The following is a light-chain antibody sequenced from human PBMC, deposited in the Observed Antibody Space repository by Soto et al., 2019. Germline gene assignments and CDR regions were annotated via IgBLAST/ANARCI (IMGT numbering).Light chain of an antibody. V-gene: IGLV4-69*01. CDR1: SGHSSYA. J-gene: IGLJ2*01. Sequence: QLVLTQSPSASASLGASVKLTCTLSSGHSSYAIAWHQQQPEKGPRYLMKLNSDGSHSEGDGIPDRFSGSSSGAERYLTFSSLPSEDEADYYCQTWGTGSVVFGGGTKPTVL. CDR3: QTWGTGSVV. CDR2: LNSDGSH.